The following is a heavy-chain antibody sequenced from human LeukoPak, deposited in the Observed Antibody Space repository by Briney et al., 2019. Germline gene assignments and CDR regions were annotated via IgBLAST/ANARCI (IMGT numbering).Heavy chain of an antibody. D-gene: IGHD2-21*01. Sequence: GASVKVSCKASGYTFTGYYMHWVRQAPGQGLEWMGWINPNSGGTNYAQKFQGRVTMTRDTSISTAYMELSSLRSDDTAVYYCVRDRCFGGVCYFQYWGQGTLVTVSS. CDR3: VRDRCFGGVCYFQY. V-gene: IGHV1-2*02. CDR1: GYTFTGYY. J-gene: IGHJ4*02. CDR2: INPNSGGT.